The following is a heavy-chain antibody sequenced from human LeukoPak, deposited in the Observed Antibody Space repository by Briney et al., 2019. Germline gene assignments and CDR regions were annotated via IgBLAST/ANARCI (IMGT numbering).Heavy chain of an antibody. V-gene: IGHV1-69*04. Sequence: SVKVSCKASGGTFSSYAISWVRQAPGQGLEWMGRIIPILGIANYAQKFQGRVTITADKSTSTAYMELSSLRSEDTAVYYCARAGDYTGPFDYWGQGTLVTVSS. CDR2: IIPILGIA. CDR1: GGTFSSYA. J-gene: IGHJ4*02. D-gene: IGHD4-11*01. CDR3: ARAGDYTGPFDY.